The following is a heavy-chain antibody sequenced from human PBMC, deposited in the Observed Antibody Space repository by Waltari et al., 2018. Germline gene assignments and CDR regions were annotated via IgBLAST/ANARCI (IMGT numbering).Heavy chain of an antibody. D-gene: IGHD3-3*01. CDR3: ARGSLSGKTKYYFDY. V-gene: IGHV4-31*03. CDR2: IYYSGST. J-gene: IGHJ4*02. Sequence: QVQLQESGPGLVKPSQTLSLTCTVSGGSISSGGYYWSWIRPHPGKGLEWIGYIYYSGSTYYNPSLKSRVTISVDTSKNQFSLKLSSVTAADTAVYYCARGSLSGKTKYYFDYWGQGTLVTVSS. CDR1: GGSISSGGYY.